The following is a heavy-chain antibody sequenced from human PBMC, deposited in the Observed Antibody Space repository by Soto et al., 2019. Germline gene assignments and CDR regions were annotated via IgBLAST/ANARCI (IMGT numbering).Heavy chain of an antibody. D-gene: IGHD3-10*01. CDR2: IKYDGSEE. J-gene: IGHJ4*02. CDR3: ARIGGWNRFDY. V-gene: IGHV3-7*03. Sequence: PGGSLRLSCTASGFTFRNYWMTWVRQTPGKGLEWVANIKYDGSEEYFVDSVKGRFTVSRDNSKNSLYLQMNNLRAEDTAIYYCARIGGWNRFDYWGQGTLVTVSS. CDR1: GFTFRNYW.